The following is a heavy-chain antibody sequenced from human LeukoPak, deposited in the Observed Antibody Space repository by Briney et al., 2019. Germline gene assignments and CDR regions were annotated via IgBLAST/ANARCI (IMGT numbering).Heavy chain of an antibody. CDR1: GGSVSSGSYY. J-gene: IGHJ4*02. D-gene: IGHD2-15*01. CDR3: ARGGTPLYYFDY. Sequence: PSETLSLTCTVSGGSVSSGSYYWSWIRQPPGKGLEWIGYIYYSGSTNYNPSLKSRVTISVDTSKNQFSLKLSSVTAADTAVYYCARGGTPLYYFDYWGQGTLVTVSS. CDR2: IYYSGST. V-gene: IGHV4-61*01.